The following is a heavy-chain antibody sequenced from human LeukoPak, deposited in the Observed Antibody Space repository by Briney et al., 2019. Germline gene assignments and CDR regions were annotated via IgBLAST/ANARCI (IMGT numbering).Heavy chain of an antibody. D-gene: IGHD2-2*01. CDR2: INPNSGGT. CDR1: GYTFTGYY. CDR3: ATQGLRYCSSTSCLYYYYYYYMDV. Sequence: ASVKVSCKASGYTFTGYYMHWVRQAPGQGLEWMGWINPNSGGTNYAQKFQGRVTMTRDTSISTAYMELSRLRSDDTAVYYCATQGLRYCSSTSCLYYYYYYYMDVWGKGTTATVSS. J-gene: IGHJ6*03. V-gene: IGHV1-2*02.